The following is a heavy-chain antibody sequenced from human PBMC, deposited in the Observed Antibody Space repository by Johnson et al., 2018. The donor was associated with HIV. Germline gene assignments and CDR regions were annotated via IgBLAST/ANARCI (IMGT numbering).Heavy chain of an antibody. J-gene: IGHJ3*02. CDR1: GFTFDDYG. D-gene: IGHD3-22*01. CDR2: INWHGGST. CDR3: ARSITMIVVSITGVGAFDI. Sequence: VQLVESGGGVVRPGGSLRLSCAASGFTFDDYGMSWVRQAPGKGLEWVSGINWHGGSTGYADSVTGRFTISSDNAKNSLYLQMNSLRAEDTALYYCARSITMIVVSITGVGAFDIWGQGTMVTVS. V-gene: IGHV3-20*04.